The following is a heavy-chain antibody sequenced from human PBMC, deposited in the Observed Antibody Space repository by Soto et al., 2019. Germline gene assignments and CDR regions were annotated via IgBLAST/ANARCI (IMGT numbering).Heavy chain of an antibody. CDR2: ISAYNGNT. V-gene: IGHV1-18*01. CDR1: GYTFTSYG. D-gene: IGHD3-10*01. Sequence: ASVKVSCKASGYTFTSYGISWVRQAPGQGLEWMGWISAYNGNTNYAQKLQGRVTMTTDTSTSTAYMELRSLRSDDTAVYYCARSRLLCFGEPSPTDYWGQGTLVTVSS. J-gene: IGHJ4*02. CDR3: ARSRLLCFGEPSPTDY.